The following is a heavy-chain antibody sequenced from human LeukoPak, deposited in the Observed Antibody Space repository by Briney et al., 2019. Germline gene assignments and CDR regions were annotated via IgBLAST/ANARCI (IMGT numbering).Heavy chain of an antibody. CDR2: IYPGDSDT. Sequence: NPGESLKISCKGSGYSFTSYWIAWVRQMPGKGLEWMGIIYPGDSDTRYSPSFQGQVTISGDKSISTAYLQWTSLKASDTAIYYCARGRPYSGSHYFDYWGQGTLVTVSS. CDR3: ARGRPYSGSHYFDY. J-gene: IGHJ4*02. CDR1: GYSFTSYW. D-gene: IGHD1-26*01. V-gene: IGHV5-51*01.